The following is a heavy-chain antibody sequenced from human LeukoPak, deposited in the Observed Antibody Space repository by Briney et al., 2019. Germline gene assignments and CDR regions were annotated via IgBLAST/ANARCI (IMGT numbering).Heavy chain of an antibody. J-gene: IGHJ3*02. CDR2: FFHTGNT. Sequence: SETLSLTCAVSGGSVSSAGYSWSLIRQPPGRCLECIGYFFHTGNTYYNPSLESRVTISLDRSRNQFSLKLSSVTAADTAVYYCAKFTVTTSGYTFDIWGQGTMVTVSS. CDR1: GGSVSSAGYS. D-gene: IGHD4-17*01. V-gene: IGHV4-30-2*01. CDR3: AKFTVTTSGYTFDI.